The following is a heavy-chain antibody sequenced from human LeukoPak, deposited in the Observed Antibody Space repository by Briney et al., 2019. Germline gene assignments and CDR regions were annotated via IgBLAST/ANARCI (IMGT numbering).Heavy chain of an antibody. V-gene: IGHV4-59*01. CDR3: ARGNLEMAAVDY. J-gene: IGHJ4*02. D-gene: IGHD5-24*01. CDR2: IYYSGTT. CDR1: GGSMSSYR. Sequence: ETLSLTCTVSGGSMSSYRWSWIRQPPGKGLEWIAYIYYSGTTNYNPSLTSRVTTSVDTSKNQFSLKLSSVTAADTAVYYCARGNLEMAAVDYWGQGTLVTVSS.